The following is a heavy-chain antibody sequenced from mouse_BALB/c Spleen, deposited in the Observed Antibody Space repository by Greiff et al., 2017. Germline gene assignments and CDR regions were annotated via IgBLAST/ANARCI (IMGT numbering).Heavy chain of an antibody. D-gene: IGHD1-1*01. J-gene: IGHJ4*01. CDR2: ISSGSSTI. Sequence: EVNLVESGGGLVQPGGSRKLSCAASGFTFSSFGMHWVRQAPEKGLEWVAYISSGSSTIYYADTVKGRFTISRDNPKNTMFLQMTSLRSEDTAMYYCARSSYGYAMDYWGQGTSVTVSS. V-gene: IGHV5-17*02. CDR3: ARSSYGYAMDY. CDR1: GFTFSSFG.